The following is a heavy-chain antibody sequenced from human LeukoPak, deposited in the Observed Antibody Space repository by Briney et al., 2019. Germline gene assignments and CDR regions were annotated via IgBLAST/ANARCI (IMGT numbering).Heavy chain of an antibody. Sequence: GGSLRLSCAVSGFTFSSYWMHWVRQAPGKGLVWVSRIDRDGSRVNYADSVKGRFTISRDNGKNTLFLQMNSLRAEDAAVYYCVRGNDYGGPHYWGQGTLVTVSS. V-gene: IGHV3-74*01. CDR2: IDRDGSRV. CDR3: VRGNDYGGPHY. CDR1: GFTFSSYW. D-gene: IGHD4-23*01. J-gene: IGHJ4*02.